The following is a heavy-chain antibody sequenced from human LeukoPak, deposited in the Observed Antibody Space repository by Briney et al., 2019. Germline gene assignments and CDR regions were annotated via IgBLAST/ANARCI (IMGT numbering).Heavy chain of an antibody. CDR1: GGSISSYY. Sequence: KPSETLSLTCTVSGGSISSYYWSWIRQPAGKGLEWIGRIHTSGSTNYNPSLKSRVTMSVDTSKNQFSLKLSSVTAADTAVYYCAQSYYDFWSGPIGYWGQGTLVTVSS. CDR2: IHTSGST. J-gene: IGHJ4*02. CDR3: AQSYYDFWSGPIGY. D-gene: IGHD3-3*01. V-gene: IGHV4-4*07.